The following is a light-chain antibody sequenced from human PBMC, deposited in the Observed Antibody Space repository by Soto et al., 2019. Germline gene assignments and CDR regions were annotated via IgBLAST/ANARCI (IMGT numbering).Light chain of an antibody. J-gene: IGLJ3*02. CDR3: QSYDSSLSAVV. CDR2: VNI. Sequence: QSVLTQPPSVSGAPGQRVTISCTGSSSNIGAGYDIHWYQQLPGTAPKLLIYVNINRPSGVPDRFSGSKSGTSASLAITGLQAEDEADYYCQSYDSSLSAVVFGGGTKLTVL. CDR1: SSNIGAGYD. V-gene: IGLV1-40*01.